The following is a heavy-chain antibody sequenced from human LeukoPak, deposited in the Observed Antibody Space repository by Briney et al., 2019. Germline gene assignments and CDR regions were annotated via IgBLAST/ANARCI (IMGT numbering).Heavy chain of an antibody. CDR2: INHSGST. CDR3: ARVAYSGYDYRGYFDY. D-gene: IGHD5-12*01. Sequence: SETLSLTCAVYGGSFSGYYWSWIRQPPGKGLEGIGEINHSGSTNYNPSLKSRVTISVDTSKNQFSLKLSSVTAADTAVFYCARVAYSGYDYRGYFDYWGQGTLVTVSS. CDR1: GGSFSGYY. J-gene: IGHJ4*02. V-gene: IGHV4-34*01.